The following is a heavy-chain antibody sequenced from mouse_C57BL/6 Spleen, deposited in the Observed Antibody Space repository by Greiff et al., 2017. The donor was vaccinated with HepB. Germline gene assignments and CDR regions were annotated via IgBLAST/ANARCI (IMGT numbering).Heavy chain of an antibody. CDR3: AKIYDYGPVAY. V-gene: IGHV1-42*01. J-gene: IGHJ3*01. CDR1: GYSFTGYY. Sequence: EVQLQQSGPELVKPGASVKISCKASGYSFTGYYMNWVKQSPEKSLEWIGEINPSTGGTTYNQKFKAKATLTVDKSSSTAYMQLKSLTSEDSAVYYCAKIYDYGPVAYWGQGTLVTVSA. D-gene: IGHD2-4*01. CDR2: INPSTGGT.